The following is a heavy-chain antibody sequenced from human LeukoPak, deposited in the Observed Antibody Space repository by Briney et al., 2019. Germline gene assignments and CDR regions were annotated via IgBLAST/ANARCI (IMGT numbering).Heavy chain of an antibody. CDR1: GNTLTNYA. V-gene: IGHV7-4-1*02. Sequence: ASVKVSCKASGNTLTNYALNWVRQAPGQGLEWMGWINTNTGNPTYAQGFTGRFVFSLDTSVSTAYLQISSLKAEDTAVYYCAREGELGYCSSTSCYPDYWGQGTLVTVSS. D-gene: IGHD2-2*01. J-gene: IGHJ4*02. CDR2: INTNTGNP. CDR3: AREGELGYCSSTSCYPDY.